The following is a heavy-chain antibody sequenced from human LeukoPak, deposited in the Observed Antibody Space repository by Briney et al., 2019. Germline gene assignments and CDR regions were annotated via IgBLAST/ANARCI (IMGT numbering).Heavy chain of an antibody. CDR3: ARGRITMVRGVYFDY. V-gene: IGHV4-34*01. J-gene: IGHJ4*02. CDR1: GGSFSGYY. D-gene: IGHD3-10*01. CDR2: INHSGST. Sequence: PSETLSLTCAVYGGSFSGYYWSWIRQPPGKGLEWIGEINHSGSTNYNPSLKSRVTISVDTSKNQFSLKLSSVTAADTAVYYCARGRITMVRGVYFDYWGQGTLVTASS.